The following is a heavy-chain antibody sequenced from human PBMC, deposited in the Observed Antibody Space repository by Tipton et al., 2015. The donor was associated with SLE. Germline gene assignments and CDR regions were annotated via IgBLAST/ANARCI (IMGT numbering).Heavy chain of an antibody. D-gene: IGHD6-19*01. CDR3: ARPSSGWSGLTY. V-gene: IGHV4-34*01. CDR1: AGSFSGYY. CDR2: INHSGST. J-gene: IGHJ4*02. Sequence: TLSLTCAIYAGSFSGYYWSWIRPPPGEGLEWIGEINHSGSTNYNPSLKSRVTISVDTSKNQFSLNLSSLTAADTAVYYCARPSSGWSGLTYWGQGTLVTVSS.